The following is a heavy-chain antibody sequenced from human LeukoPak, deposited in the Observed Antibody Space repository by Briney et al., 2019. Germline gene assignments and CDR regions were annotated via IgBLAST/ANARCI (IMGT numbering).Heavy chain of an antibody. D-gene: IGHD3-10*01. CDR2: IDPRDSYT. CDR1: GYSFTSYW. Sequence: GESLVISCKGSGYSFTSYWISWVRQMPGKGLEWMGRIDPRDSYTNYSPSFQGHVTISADKSISTAYLQWSSLKASDTAMYYCARHDGLGSSYFDYWGQGTLVTVYS. J-gene: IGHJ4*02. CDR3: ARHDGLGSSYFDY. V-gene: IGHV5-10-1*01.